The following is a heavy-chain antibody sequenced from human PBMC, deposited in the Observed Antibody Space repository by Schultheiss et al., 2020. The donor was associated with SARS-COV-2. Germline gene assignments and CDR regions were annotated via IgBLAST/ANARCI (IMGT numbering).Heavy chain of an antibody. D-gene: IGHD3-9*01. Sequence: SETLSLTCAVYGGSFSGYYWSWIRQPPGKGLEWIGEINHSGSTNYNPSLKSRVTISVDTSKNQFSLKLSSVTAADTAVYYCARGRGDILTEGAFDIWGQGTMVTVSS. CDR1: GGSFSGYY. J-gene: IGHJ3*02. CDR2: INHSGST. V-gene: IGHV4-34*01. CDR3: ARGRGDILTEGAFDI.